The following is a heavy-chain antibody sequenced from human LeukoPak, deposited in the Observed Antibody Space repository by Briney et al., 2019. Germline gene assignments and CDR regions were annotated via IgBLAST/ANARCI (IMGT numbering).Heavy chain of an antibody. J-gene: IGHJ5*02. Sequence: GGSLRLSCAASGFTFSSYSMNWVRQAPGKGLEWVSYISSSSSTIYYADSVKGRFTISRDNAKNSLYLQMNSLRAEDTAVYYCARGYCSGGSCPERWFDPWGQGTLVTVSS. D-gene: IGHD2-15*01. CDR3: ARGYCSGGSCPERWFDP. V-gene: IGHV3-48*04. CDR1: GFTFSSYS. CDR2: ISSSSSTI.